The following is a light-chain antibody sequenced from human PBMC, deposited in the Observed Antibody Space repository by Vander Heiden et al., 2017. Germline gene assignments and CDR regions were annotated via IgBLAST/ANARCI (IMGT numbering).Light chain of an antibody. CDR2: DAS. CDR1: HGITTY. CDR3: QQYDNAPLT. J-gene: IGKJ4*01. Sequence: IKMTQAPSSLPASVGDRVTITCQASHGITTYLDWFQQKPWKAPKSLIYDASNLKTGVPSRFSGSGSGTHFTLTISSLQPEDSATYYCQQYDNAPLTFGGGTKVEIK. V-gene: IGKV1-33*01.